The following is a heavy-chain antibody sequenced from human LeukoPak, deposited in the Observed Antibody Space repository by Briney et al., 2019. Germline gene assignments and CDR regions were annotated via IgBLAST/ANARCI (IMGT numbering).Heavy chain of an antibody. CDR1: GYTFTGYY. CDR3: ATGKWQPNTKFDY. D-gene: IGHD2-2*01. CDR2: INPNSGGT. V-gene: IGHV1-2*02. Sequence: ASVKVSCKASGYTFTGYYMHWVRQAPGQGLEWMGWINPNSGGTNYAQKFQGRVTMTEDTSTDTAYMELSSLRSEDTAVYYCATGKWQPNTKFDYWGQGTLVTVSS. J-gene: IGHJ4*02.